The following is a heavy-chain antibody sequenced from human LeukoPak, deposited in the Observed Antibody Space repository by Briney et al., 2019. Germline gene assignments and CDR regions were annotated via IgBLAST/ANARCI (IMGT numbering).Heavy chain of an antibody. CDR3: AGGVLDTHYYGMDV. CDR1: GGSISSYY. D-gene: IGHD4/OR15-4a*01. V-gene: IGHV4-59*01. J-gene: IGHJ6*04. CDR2: IYYSGST. Sequence: SETLSLTCTVSGGSISSYYWSWIRQPPGKGLEWIGYIYYSGSTNYNPSLKSRVTISVDTSKNQFSLKLSSVTAADMAVYYCAGGVLDTHYYGMDVWGKGTTVTVSS.